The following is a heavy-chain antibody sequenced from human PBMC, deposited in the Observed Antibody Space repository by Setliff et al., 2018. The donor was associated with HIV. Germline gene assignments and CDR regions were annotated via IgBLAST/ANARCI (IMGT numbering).Heavy chain of an antibody. J-gene: IGHJ3*02. Sequence: GGSLRLSCAASGFTFSDYYMSWIRQAPGKGLEWVSYISSSGSTIYYADSVKGRFTISRDNAKNSLYLQMNSLRAEDTAVYYCAKDMGGMTTVTLYAFDIWGQGTMVTVSS. CDR1: GFTFSDYY. V-gene: IGHV3-11*04. D-gene: IGHD4-17*01. CDR3: AKDMGGMTTVTLYAFDI. CDR2: ISSSGSTI.